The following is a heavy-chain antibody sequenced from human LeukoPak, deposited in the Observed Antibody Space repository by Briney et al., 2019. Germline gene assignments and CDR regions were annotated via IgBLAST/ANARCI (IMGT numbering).Heavy chain of an antibody. Sequence: PGESLRLSCAASGFTVSSNYMSWVRQAPGKGLEWVSVIYSGGSTYYADSVKGRFTISRDNSKNTLYLQMNSLRAEDTAVYYCARGHRPNYDILTGYQDDYWGQGTLVTVSS. CDR3: ARGHRPNYDILTGYQDDY. V-gene: IGHV3-66*01. J-gene: IGHJ4*02. CDR1: GFTVSSNY. D-gene: IGHD3-9*01. CDR2: IYSGGST.